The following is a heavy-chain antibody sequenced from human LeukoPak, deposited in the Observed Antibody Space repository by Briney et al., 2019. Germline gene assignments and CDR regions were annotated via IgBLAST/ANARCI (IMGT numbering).Heavy chain of an antibody. CDR2: IVVGSVNT. V-gene: IGHV1-58*02. CDR3: AAAGWRIDSSGYPSYYFDY. CDR1: GFTFTSSA. J-gene: IGHJ4*02. D-gene: IGHD3-22*01. Sequence: SVKVSCKASGFTFTSSAMQWVRQARGQRLEWIGWIVVGSVNTNYAQKFQERVTITRDMSTSTAYMELSSLRSEDTAVYYCAAAGWRIDSSGYPSYYFDYWGQGTLVTVSS.